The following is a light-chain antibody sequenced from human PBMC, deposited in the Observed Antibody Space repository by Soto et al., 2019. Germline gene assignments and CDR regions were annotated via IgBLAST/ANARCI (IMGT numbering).Light chain of an antibody. CDR1: SSNIGRNP. CDR2: NND. CDR3: AAWDGSLNSYV. J-gene: IGLJ1*01. Sequence: QPVLTQPPSASGTPGQRVPISCSGSSSNIGRNPVNWFQQLPGTAPKLLIYNNDQRPSGVPDRFSGSKSGTSASLAISGLQSDDEADYYCAAWDGSLNSYVFGTGTKVTVL. V-gene: IGLV1-44*01.